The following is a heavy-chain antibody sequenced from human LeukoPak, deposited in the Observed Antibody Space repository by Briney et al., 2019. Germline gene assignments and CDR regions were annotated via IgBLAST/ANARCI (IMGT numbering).Heavy chain of an antibody. V-gene: IGHV3-21*01. CDR1: GFTFSSYS. J-gene: IGHJ4*02. D-gene: IGHD1-26*01. CDR3: ARDQGGATGY. Sequence: GGSLRLSCAASGFTFSSYSMNWVRQAPGKGLEWVSSISSSSSYIYYADSVKGRFTISRDNAKNSLYLQMDSLRAEDTAVYYCARDQGGATGYWGQGTLVTVSS. CDR2: ISSSSSYI.